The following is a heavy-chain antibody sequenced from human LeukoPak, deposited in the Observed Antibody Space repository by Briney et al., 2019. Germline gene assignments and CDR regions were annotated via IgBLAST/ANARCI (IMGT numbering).Heavy chain of an antibody. V-gene: IGHV4-39*07. CDR2: IYYSGST. D-gene: IGHD4-17*01. CDR1: GGSISSSSYY. Sequence: SETLSLTCTVSGGSISSSSYYWGWIRQPPGKGLEWIGSIYYSGSTYYNPSLKSRVTISVDTSKNQFSLKLSSVTAADTAVYYCARVSDYVERHFDYWGRGTLVTVST. J-gene: IGHJ4*02. CDR3: ARVSDYVERHFDY.